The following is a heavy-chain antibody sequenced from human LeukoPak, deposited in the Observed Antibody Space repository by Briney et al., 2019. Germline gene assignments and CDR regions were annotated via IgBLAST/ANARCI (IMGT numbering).Heavy chain of an antibody. V-gene: IGHV3-23*01. Sequence: GGSLRLSCAASGFTFSYYAMSWVRQAPGKGLEWVSTLGKSGSTYYADSVKGRFTISRDNSKSTLYLQMNSPRAEDTAVYYCAKRDSAGLHYFDYWGQGTLVTVSS. J-gene: IGHJ4*02. CDR1: GFTFSYYA. CDR3: AKRDSAGLHYFDY. CDR2: LGKSGST. D-gene: IGHD5-18*01.